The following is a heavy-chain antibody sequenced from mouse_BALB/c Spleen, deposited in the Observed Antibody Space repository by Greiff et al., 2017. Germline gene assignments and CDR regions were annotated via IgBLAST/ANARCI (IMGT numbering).Heavy chain of an antibody. CDR2: ISSGGST. CDR3: ARFGGNPSFDY. V-gene: IGHV5-6-5*01. D-gene: IGHD1-1*02. Sequence: EVMLVESGGGLVKPGGSLKLSCAASGFTFSSYAMSWVRQTPEKRLEWVASISSGGSTYYPDSVKGRFTISRDNARNILYLQMSSLRSEDTAMYYCARFGGNPSFDYWGQGTTLTVSS. CDR1: GFTFSSYA. J-gene: IGHJ2*01.